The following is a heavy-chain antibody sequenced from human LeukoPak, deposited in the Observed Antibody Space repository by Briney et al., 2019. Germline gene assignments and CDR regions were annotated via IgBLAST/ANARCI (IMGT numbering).Heavy chain of an antibody. Sequence: ASVKVSCKASGYTFPAYYMHWVRQAPGQGLEWMGIINPSGGSTSYAQKFQGRVTMTRDTSTSTVYMELSSLRSEDTAVYYCARWQWLLKGLDYWGQGTLVTVSS. V-gene: IGHV1-46*01. CDR3: ARWQWLLKGLDY. D-gene: IGHD6-19*01. J-gene: IGHJ4*02. CDR1: GYTFPAYY. CDR2: INPSGGST.